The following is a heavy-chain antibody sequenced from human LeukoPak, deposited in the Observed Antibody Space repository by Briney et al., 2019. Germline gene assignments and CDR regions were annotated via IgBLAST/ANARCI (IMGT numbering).Heavy chain of an antibody. D-gene: IGHD3-22*01. V-gene: IGHV3-11*04. Sequence: PGXXLRLSCAASGFTFSDYYMSWIRQAPGKGLEWVSYISSSGSTIYYADSVKGRFTISRDNAKNSLYLQMNSLRAEDTAVYYCASGAKNYDSSGYYDQYDYWGQGTLVTVSS. J-gene: IGHJ4*02. CDR3: ASGAKNYDSSGYYDQYDY. CDR1: GFTFSDYY. CDR2: ISSSGSTI.